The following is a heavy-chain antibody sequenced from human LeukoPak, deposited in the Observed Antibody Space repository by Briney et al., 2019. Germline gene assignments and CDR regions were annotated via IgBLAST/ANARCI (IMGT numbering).Heavy chain of an antibody. V-gene: IGHV3-66*01. CDR2: MYRGGST. D-gene: IGHD3-10*01. Sequence: GGSLRLSCAGSGFTFSDHFMDWVRQAPGKGLEWVSVMYRGGSTYYADSVRGRFTISRDNSNNTLYLQMNSLRAEDTAVYYCASPGGSGSYQLDYWGQGTLVTVSS. CDR3: ASPGGSGSYQLDY. J-gene: IGHJ4*02. CDR1: GFTFSDHF.